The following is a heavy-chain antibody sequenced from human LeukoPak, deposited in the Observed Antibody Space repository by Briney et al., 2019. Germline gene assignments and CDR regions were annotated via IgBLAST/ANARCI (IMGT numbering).Heavy chain of an antibody. CDR2: IIPIFGTA. V-gene: IGHV1-69*13. CDR1: GGTFSSYA. J-gene: IGHJ4*02. D-gene: IGHD6-19*01. Sequence: GASVKVSCKASGGTFSSYAISWVRQAPGQGLEWMGGIIPIFGTANYAQKFQGRVTITADESTSTAYMELSSLRSEDTAAYYCATSFSSGWFYWGQGTLVTVSS. CDR3: ATSFSSGWFY.